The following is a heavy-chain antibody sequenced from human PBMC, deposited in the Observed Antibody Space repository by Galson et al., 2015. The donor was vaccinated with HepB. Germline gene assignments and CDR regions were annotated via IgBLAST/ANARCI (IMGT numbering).Heavy chain of an antibody. D-gene: IGHD2-2*01. V-gene: IGHV5-10-1*01. CDR2: IDPSDSYT. CDR3: ASGGGCSSTSCYGECDY. Sequence: QSGAEVKKPGESLRISCKGSGYSFTSYWISWVRKMPGKGLEWMGRIDPSDSYTNYSPSFQGHVTISADKSISTAYLQWSSLKASDTAMYYCASGGGCSSTSCYGECDYWGQGTLVTVSS. J-gene: IGHJ4*02. CDR1: GYSFTSYW.